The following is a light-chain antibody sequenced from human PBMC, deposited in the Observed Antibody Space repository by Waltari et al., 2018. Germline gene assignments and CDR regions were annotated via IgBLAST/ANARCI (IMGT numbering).Light chain of an antibody. Sequence: QSALTQPASVSGSPGQSITISCTGTSSDVGGYNYVSWYQQHPGKAPKLMIYDVSKRPSGGSNRFSGSKSGNTASLTISGLQAEDEADYYCSSYTSSSTLGVFGTGTKVTVL. V-gene: IGLV2-14*01. J-gene: IGLJ1*01. CDR2: DVS. CDR3: SSYTSSSTLGV. CDR1: SSDVGGYNY.